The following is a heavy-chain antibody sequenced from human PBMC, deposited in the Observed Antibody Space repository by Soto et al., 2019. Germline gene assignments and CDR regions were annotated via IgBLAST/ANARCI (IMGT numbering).Heavy chain of an antibody. D-gene: IGHD3-22*01. Sequence: QVQLVQSGAEVKKPGASVKVSCKASGYTFTSYDINWVRQATGQGLEWMGWMNPNSGNTGYAQKFQGRVTMTRNTSISTAYMELSSLRSEDTAVYYCARDRGYYESSGYYPDYWGQGTLVTVSS. CDR2: MNPNSGNT. J-gene: IGHJ4*02. CDR1: GYTFTSYD. V-gene: IGHV1-8*01. CDR3: ARDRGYYESSGYYPDY.